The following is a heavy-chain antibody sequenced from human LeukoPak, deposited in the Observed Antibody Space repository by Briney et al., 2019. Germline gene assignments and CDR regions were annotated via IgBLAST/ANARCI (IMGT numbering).Heavy chain of an antibody. CDR1: GFTVSSNY. CDR3: ARGVGGMAPYYFDY. J-gene: IGHJ4*02. CDR2: IYSGGST. V-gene: IGHV3-53*01. D-gene: IGHD1-1*01. Sequence: GGSLRLSCAASGFTVSSNYMSWVRQAPGKGLEWVSVIYSGGSTYYADSVKGRFTISRDNSKNTLYLQMNSLRAEDTAVYYCARGVGGMAPYYFDYWGQGTLVTVSS.